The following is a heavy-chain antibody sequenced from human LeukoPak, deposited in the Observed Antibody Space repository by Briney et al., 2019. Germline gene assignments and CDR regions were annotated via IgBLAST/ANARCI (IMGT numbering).Heavy chain of an antibody. CDR2: IYYSGGT. V-gene: IGHV4-59*08. J-gene: IGHJ3*02. CDR3: ARHVTISGPYDASDI. D-gene: IGHD5-24*01. CDR1: GDSISSYY. Sequence: PSETLSLTCTVSGDSISSYYWSWIRQPPGKGLEWIGYIYYSGGTDYNPSLKSRVTISVDTSKNQFSLKLRSVTAADTAVYYCARHVTISGPYDASDIWGQGTRVSVSP.